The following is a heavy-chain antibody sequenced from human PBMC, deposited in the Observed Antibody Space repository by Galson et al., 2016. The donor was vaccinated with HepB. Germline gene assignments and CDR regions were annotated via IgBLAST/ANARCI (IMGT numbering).Heavy chain of an antibody. CDR2: INPKSGAT. CDR1: GYMLTDSY. CDR3: ARVGALSDNYYSFDH. D-gene: IGHD1-1*01. Sequence: SVKVSCKAFGYMLTDSYIHWARQAPGQGLEWMGWINPKSGATHSAQKFQDWVTMTRDTSTGTAYMEVRRLKSDDTAVYYCARVGALSDNYYSFDHWGQGTLVTVSS. J-gene: IGHJ4*02. V-gene: IGHV1-2*04.